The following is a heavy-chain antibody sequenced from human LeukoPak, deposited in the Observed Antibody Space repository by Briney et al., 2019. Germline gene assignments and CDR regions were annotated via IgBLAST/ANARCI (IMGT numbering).Heavy chain of an antibody. CDR1: GFTFDDYG. D-gene: IGHD3-3*01. CDR2: INWNGGGT. CDR3: ARDFGSITNTIGRY. V-gene: IGHV3-20*04. J-gene: IGHJ4*02. Sequence: GGSLRLSCAASGFTFDDYGMSWVRQAPGKGLEWVSGINWNGGGTGYEDSVKGRFTIFRDNAKNSVYLQMNSLRVEDTAFYYCARDFGSITNTIGRYWGQGTLVTVSS.